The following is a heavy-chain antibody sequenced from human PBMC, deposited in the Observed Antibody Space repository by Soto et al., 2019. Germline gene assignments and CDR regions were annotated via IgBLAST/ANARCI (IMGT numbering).Heavy chain of an antibody. CDR1: GDSVSSNSAA. D-gene: IGHD6-19*01. V-gene: IGHV6-1*01. CDR3: ARYTRDRXSSGWGEITDYYYGMDV. CDR2: TYYRSKWYN. Sequence: SQSLSLTCAISGDSVSSNSAAWNWIRQSPSRGLEWLGRTYYRSKWYNDYAVSVKSRITINPDTSKNQFSLQLNSVTPEDTAVYYCARYTRDRXSSGWGEITDYYYGMDVWGQGTTVTVSS. J-gene: IGHJ6*01.